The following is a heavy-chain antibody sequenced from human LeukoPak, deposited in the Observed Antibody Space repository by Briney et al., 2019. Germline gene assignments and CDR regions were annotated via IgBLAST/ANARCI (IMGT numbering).Heavy chain of an antibody. J-gene: IGHJ3*02. CDR1: GYTFTGYY. CDR2: ISAYNGNT. D-gene: IGHD3-10*01. Sequence: ASVKVSCKASGYTFTGYYMHWVRQTPGQGLEWMGWISAYNGNTNYAQKLQGRVTMTTDTSTSTAYMELRSLRSDDTAVYYCARGGLGYYYGETDAFDIWGQGTMVTVSS. V-gene: IGHV1-18*04. CDR3: ARGGLGYYYGETDAFDI.